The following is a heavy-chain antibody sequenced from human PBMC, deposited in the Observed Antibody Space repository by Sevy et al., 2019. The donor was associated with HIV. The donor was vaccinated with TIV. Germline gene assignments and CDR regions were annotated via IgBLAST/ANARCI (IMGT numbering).Heavy chain of an antibody. CDR2: IYYSGST. CDR3: AGSGFLEWAGSTRGPRNWFDP. Sequence: SETLSLTCSVSGGSMRNFYWSWIRQPPGKGLEWIGTIYYSGSTNYNPSLKSRVTMSVDTSKNQFSLKLSSVTAADTAVYYCAGSGFLEWAGSTRGPRNWFDPWGQGTLVTVSS. J-gene: IGHJ5*02. D-gene: IGHD3-3*01. V-gene: IGHV4-59*13. CDR1: GGSMRNFY.